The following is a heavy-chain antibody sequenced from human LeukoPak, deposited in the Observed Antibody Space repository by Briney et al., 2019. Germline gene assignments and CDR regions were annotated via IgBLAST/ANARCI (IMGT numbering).Heavy chain of an antibody. CDR3: ARYYDSSGCYPSHFDY. D-gene: IGHD3-22*01. Sequence: SETLSLTCAVYGGSFSGYYWSWIRQPPGKGLEWIGEINHSGSTNYNPSLKSRVTISVDTSKNQFSLKLSSVTAADTAVYYCARYYDSSGCYPSHFDYWGQGTLVTVSS. CDR2: INHSGST. CDR1: GGSFSGYY. V-gene: IGHV4-34*01. J-gene: IGHJ4*02.